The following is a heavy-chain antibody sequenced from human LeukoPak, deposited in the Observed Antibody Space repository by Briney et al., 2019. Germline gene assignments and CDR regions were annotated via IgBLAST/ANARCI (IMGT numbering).Heavy chain of an antibody. D-gene: IGHD2-21*02. V-gene: IGHV3-43*01. CDR1: GFTFDDYT. CDR3: AKVSLIVVVTAHPYYFDY. CDR2: ISWDGGST. J-gene: IGHJ4*02. Sequence: GGSLRLSCAASGFTFDDYTMHWVRHAPGKGLEWVSLISWDGGSTYYADSVKGRFTISRDNSKNTLYLQMNSLRAEDTAVYYCAKVSLIVVVTAHPYYFDYWGQGTLVTVSS.